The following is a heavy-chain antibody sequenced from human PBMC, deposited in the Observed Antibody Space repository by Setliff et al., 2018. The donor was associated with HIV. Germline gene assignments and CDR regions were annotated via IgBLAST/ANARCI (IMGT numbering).Heavy chain of an antibody. D-gene: IGHD3-10*01. V-gene: IGHV1-18*01. Sequence: ASVKVSCKASGYTFTSYGITWVRQAPGQGPEWMGWINAYNGNTNYAQELQGRVTMTTDTSTSTVYMELRSLRSDDTAVYYCATMVRGVSAFDIWGQGTMVTVSS. CDR3: ATMVRGVSAFDI. J-gene: IGHJ3*02. CDR1: GYTFTSYG. CDR2: INAYNGNT.